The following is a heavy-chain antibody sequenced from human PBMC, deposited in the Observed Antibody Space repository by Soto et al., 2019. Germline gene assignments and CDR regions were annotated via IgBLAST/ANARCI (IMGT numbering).Heavy chain of an antibody. CDR2: IIPIFGTA. V-gene: IGHV1-69*06. Sequence: QVQLVQSGAEVKQPGSSVKVSCKASGGTFSSYAISWLRQAPGQGLEWMGGIIPIFGTANYAQKFQGRVTITADKSTSTAYMELSSQRSEDTAVYYCAMLSKYYYDSSGPPYGVIDYWGQGTLVTVSS. J-gene: IGHJ4*02. CDR1: GGTFSSYA. CDR3: AMLSKYYYDSSGPPYGVIDY. D-gene: IGHD3-22*01.